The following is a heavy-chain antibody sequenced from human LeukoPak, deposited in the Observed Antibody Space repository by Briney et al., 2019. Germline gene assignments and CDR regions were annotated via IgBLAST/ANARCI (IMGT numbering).Heavy chain of an antibody. CDR1: GSISSGSYY. Sequence: PSETLSLTCTVSGSISSGSYYWSWIRQPAGKGLEWIGRIYVSGSTNYNPSLESRVTISVDTSKNQYSLQLTSLTAADTAVYYCARGGQQLVPPFDYWGQGTLVTVSS. CDR3: ARGGQQLVPPFDY. CDR2: IYVSGST. D-gene: IGHD6-6*01. J-gene: IGHJ4*02. V-gene: IGHV4-61*02.